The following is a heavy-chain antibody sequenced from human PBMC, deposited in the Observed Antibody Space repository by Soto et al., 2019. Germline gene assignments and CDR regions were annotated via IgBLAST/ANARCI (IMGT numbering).Heavy chain of an antibody. D-gene: IGHD6-13*01. CDR1: GGTFSSYA. Sequence: SVKVSCKASGGTFSSYAISWVRQAPGQGLEWMGGIIPIFGTANYAQKFQGRVTITADKSASTAYMELSSLRSEDTAVYYCASRHGTRYYFDYWGQGTLVTVSS. CDR3: ASRHGTRYYFDY. CDR2: IIPIFGTA. J-gene: IGHJ4*02. V-gene: IGHV1-69*06.